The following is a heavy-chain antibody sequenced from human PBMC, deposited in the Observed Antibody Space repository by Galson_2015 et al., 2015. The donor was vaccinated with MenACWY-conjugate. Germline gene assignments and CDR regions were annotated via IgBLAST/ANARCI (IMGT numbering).Heavy chain of an antibody. J-gene: IGHJ3*02. D-gene: IGHD2-2*01. CDR3: ARDLSYQPLLHFSETPRGAFDI. Sequence: LTLSCAASGFTFSSYTMHWVRHAPGQGLECVSSISSSSTYIYYADSVKGRFTISRDHANNSLYLQMNNLRSDDTALYYCARDLSYQPLLHFSETPRGAFDIWGQGTMVTVSS. V-gene: IGHV3-21*01. CDR1: GFTFSSYT. CDR2: ISSSSTYI.